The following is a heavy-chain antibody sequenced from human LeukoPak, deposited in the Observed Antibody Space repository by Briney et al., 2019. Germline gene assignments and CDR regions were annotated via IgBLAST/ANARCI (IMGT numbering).Heavy chain of an antibody. V-gene: IGHV3-15*01. Sequence: GGSLRLSCATSGLTFTSAWLTWVRQAQGKGLEWVGRIKSKSVGETTDYAAPVKGRFTISRDDSENTLYLQMNSLKTEDTAVYYCTTHSGNDLRSWGQGTLVTVSS. D-gene: IGHD5-12*01. CDR2: IKSKSVGETT. CDR1: GLTFTSAW. J-gene: IGHJ5*02. CDR3: TTHSGNDLRS.